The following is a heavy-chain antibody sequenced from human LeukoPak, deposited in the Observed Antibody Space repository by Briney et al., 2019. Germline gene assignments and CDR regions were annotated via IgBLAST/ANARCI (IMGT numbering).Heavy chain of an antibody. J-gene: IGHJ4*02. CDR1: GYSFTSNY. CDR3: AREAMVRGVMVYYFDY. V-gene: IGHV1-46*01. CDR2: IYPRDGST. Sequence: GASVKVSCKASGYSFTSNYIHWVRQAPGQGLEWMGMIYPRDGSTSYAQKFQGRVTMTRDTSTSTVYMELSSLRSEDTAVYYCAREAMVRGVMVYYFDYWGQGTLVTVSS. D-gene: IGHD3-10*01.